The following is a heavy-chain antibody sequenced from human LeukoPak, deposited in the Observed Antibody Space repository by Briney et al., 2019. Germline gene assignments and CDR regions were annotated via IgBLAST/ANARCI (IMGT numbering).Heavy chain of an antibody. CDR2: IDWNDDK. Sequence: SASGPALVNPTQTLTLTCTFSGFSLGTSPMCVSWIRQPPGRALEWLARIDWNDDKYYSTSLKTRLTISEDTSKNQVVLTMTNMDPVDTATYYCARGGYKSHFDYWGQGTPVTVSS. J-gene: IGHJ4*02. CDR3: ARGGYKSHFDY. V-gene: IGHV2-70*11. D-gene: IGHD5-24*01. CDR1: GFSLGTSPMC.